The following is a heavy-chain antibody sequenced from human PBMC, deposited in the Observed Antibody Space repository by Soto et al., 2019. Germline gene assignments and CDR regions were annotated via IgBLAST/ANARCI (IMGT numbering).Heavy chain of an antibody. J-gene: IGHJ6*02. CDR1: GFTFSNSL. D-gene: IGHD2-21*02. V-gene: IGHV3-7*03. Sequence: VGFLRLSSAASGFTFSNSLMACVRQAAGKGLEWVGTIEGDGSGKHYVDSLKGRFAISRDNAKNTLYLQMTGLRADDTAVYLCAREARPDVLRDLLIRQRAKIWGGDPSRGIGHYSYGMDFWGQGTTVTVSS. CDR3: AREARPDVLRDLLIRQRAKIWGGDPSRGIGHYSYGMDF. CDR2: IEGDGSGK.